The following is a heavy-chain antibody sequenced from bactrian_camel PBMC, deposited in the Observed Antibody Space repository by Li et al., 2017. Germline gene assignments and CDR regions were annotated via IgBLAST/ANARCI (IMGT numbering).Heavy chain of an antibody. CDR1: GFTFSSYA. D-gene: IGHD1*01. CDR3: AADGRWCGMTVLRSRGRGGY. CDR2: INAGGGST. V-gene: IGHV3S40*01. Sequence: VQLVESGGGLVQPGGSLRLSCAASGFTFSSYAMSWFRQAPGKGLEWVSAINAGGGSTYYPESVKGRFTISLERGQNTVFLQMDSLDTDDTAMYYCAADGRWCGMTVLRSRGRGGYWGQGSQVTVS. J-gene: IGHJ6*01.